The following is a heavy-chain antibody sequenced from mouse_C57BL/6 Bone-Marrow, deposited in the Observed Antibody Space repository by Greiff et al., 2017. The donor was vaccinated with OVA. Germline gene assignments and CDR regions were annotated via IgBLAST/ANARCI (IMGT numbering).Heavy chain of an antibody. CDR3: ARIPVITTVPSAWFAY. Sequence: VQLQQSGAELARPGASVKLSCKASGYTFPSYGISWVKQRTGQGLEWIGDIYPRSGNTYYNEQFKGKAKLNADKSSSTAYLELRSLTSEDSAVYFCARIPVITTVPSAWFAYWGQGTLVTVSA. CDR2: IYPRSGNT. CDR1: GYTFPSYG. D-gene: IGHD1-1*01. J-gene: IGHJ3*01. V-gene: IGHV1-81*01.